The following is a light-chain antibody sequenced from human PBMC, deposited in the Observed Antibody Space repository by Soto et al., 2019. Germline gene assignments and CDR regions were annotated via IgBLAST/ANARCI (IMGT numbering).Light chain of an antibody. CDR1: SSDVGGYNY. V-gene: IGLV2-11*01. CDR2: DVS. CDR3: CSYAGRYLYV. J-gene: IGLJ1*01. Sequence: QSALTQPRSVSGSPGQSVTISCTGTSSDVGGYNYVSWYQQHPGKAPKLMIYDVSKRPSGVPDRFSSSKSGYTASLTFSGLQAEDEADDYCCSYAGRYLYVFGTGTELAVL.